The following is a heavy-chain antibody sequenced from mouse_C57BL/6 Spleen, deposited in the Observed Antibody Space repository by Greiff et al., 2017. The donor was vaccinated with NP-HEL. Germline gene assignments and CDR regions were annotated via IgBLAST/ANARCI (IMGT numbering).Heavy chain of an antibody. CDR2: IYPGDGDT. V-gene: IGHV1-82*01. Sequence: QVQLQQSGPELVKPGASVKISCKASGYAFSSSWMNWVKQRPGKGLEWIGRIYPGDGDTNYNGKFKGKATLTADKSSSTAYMQLSSLTSEDSAVYFCASSDSALAMDYWGQGTSVTVSS. CDR3: ASSDSALAMDY. CDR1: GYAFSSSW. D-gene: IGHD3-3*01. J-gene: IGHJ4*01.